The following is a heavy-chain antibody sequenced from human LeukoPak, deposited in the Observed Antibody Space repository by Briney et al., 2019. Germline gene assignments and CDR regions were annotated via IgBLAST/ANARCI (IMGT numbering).Heavy chain of an antibody. CDR1: GFTFSSYA. CDR2: ISYDGSNK. CDR3: ARPPPMVRGVISEENFDY. J-gene: IGHJ4*02. D-gene: IGHD3-10*01. Sequence: GGSLRLSCAVSGFTFSSYAMHWVRQAPGKGLEWVAVISYDGSNKYYADSVKGRFTISRDNSKNTLYLQMNSLRAEDTAVYYCARPPPMVRGVISEENFDYWGQGTLVTVSS. V-gene: IGHV3-30-3*01.